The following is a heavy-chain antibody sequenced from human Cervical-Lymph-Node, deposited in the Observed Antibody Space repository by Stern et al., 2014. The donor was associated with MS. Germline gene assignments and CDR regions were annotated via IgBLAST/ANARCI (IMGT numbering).Heavy chain of an antibody. D-gene: IGHD4-17*01. CDR2: IYHSGRT. CDR3: ARSSTVTPNAFDI. J-gene: IGHJ3*02. Sequence: VQLVESGSGLVKPSQTLSLTCAVSGGSISSGGYSWSWIRQPPGKGLEWIGYIYHSGRTYYNPSLKSRVTISVDRSKNEFSRKLSSVTAADTAVYYCARSSTVTPNAFDIWGQGTMVTVSS. CDR1: GGSISSGGYS. V-gene: IGHV4-30-2*01.